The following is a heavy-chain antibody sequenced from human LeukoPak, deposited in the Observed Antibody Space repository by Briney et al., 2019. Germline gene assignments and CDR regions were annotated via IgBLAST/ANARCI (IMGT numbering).Heavy chain of an antibody. CDR3: AGRDLRYYYYGMDV. J-gene: IGHJ6*02. D-gene: IGHD4-17*01. CDR1: GYTFTGYY. V-gene: IGHV1-2*02. CDR2: INPNSGGT. Sequence: ASVKVSCKASGYTFTGYYMHWVRQAPGQGLEWMGWINPNSGGTNYAQKFQGRVTMTRDTSISTAYMELSRLRSDDTAVYYCAGRDLRYYYYGMDVWGQGTTVTVSS.